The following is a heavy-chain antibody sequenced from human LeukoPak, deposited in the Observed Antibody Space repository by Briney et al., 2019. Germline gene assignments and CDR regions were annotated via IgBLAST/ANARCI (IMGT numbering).Heavy chain of an antibody. Sequence: GESLKISCKGSGYNFSGYWIGWVRQRPGRGLEWMGVIYPGESETRYSPSFQGQVTISADKSITTAYLQWSSLKASDTAVYYCARPPIASTEPHYWGQGTLVTVSS. D-gene: IGHD2-21*01. CDR2: IYPGESET. CDR3: ARPPIASTEPHY. CDR1: GYNFSGYW. J-gene: IGHJ4*02. V-gene: IGHV5-51*01.